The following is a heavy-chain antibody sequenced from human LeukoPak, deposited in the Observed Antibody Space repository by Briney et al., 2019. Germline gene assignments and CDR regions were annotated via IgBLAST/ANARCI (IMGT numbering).Heavy chain of an antibody. CDR2: ISYDESYK. CDR3: AKDMVAAAGYYYFDY. Sequence: GGSLRLSCAASGFTFSSYAMHWVRQAPGKGLEWVALISYDESYKYYADSVKGRFTISRDNAKNSLYLQMNSLRAEDTALYYCAKDMVAAAGYYYFDYWGQGTLVTVSS. CDR1: GFTFSSYA. D-gene: IGHD6-13*01. V-gene: IGHV3-30-3*01. J-gene: IGHJ4*02.